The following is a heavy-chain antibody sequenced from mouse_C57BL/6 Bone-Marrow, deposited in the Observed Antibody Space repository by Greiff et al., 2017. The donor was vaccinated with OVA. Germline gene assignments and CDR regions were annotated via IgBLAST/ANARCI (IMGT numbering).Heavy chain of an antibody. D-gene: IGHD4-1*01. CDR2: IDPSDSYT. V-gene: IGHV1-50*01. CDR3: ARNWDDWFAY. CDR1: GYTFTSYW. Sequence: KESCKASGYTFTSYWMQWVKQRPGQGLEWIGEIDPSDSYTNYNQKFKGKATLTVDTSSSTAYMQLSSLTSEDSAVYYCARNWDDWFAYWGQGTLVTVSA. J-gene: IGHJ3*01.